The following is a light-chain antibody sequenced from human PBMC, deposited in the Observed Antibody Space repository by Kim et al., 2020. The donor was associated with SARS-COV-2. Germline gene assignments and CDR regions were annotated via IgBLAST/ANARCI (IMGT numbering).Light chain of an antibody. V-gene: IGKV1-5*03. Sequence: LSASVGDRVTITCRASQYIDTWLAWYQQKPGKAPKLLISKTSNLETGVPSRFSGGGSGTEFSLTISSLQPDDSATYFCQQSFDYYTFGQGTKLEIK. CDR3: QQSFDYYT. J-gene: IGKJ2*01. CDR1: QYIDTW. CDR2: KTS.